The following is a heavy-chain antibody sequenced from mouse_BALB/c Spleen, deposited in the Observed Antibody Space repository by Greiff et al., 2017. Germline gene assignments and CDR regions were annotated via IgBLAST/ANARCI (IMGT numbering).Heavy chain of an antibody. CDR2: IDPANGNT. V-gene: IGHV14-3*02. CDR1: GFTIKDTS. CDR3: ASYYGSAYWYFDV. Sequence: EVQLQQSGAGLVKPGASVKLSCTASGFTIKDTSMHWVQQRPEQGLEWIGRIDPANGNTKYDPKFQGKATITADTSSNTANLQLSSLTSEDTAVYYCASYYGSAYWYFDVWGAGTTVTVSS. J-gene: IGHJ1*01. D-gene: IGHD1-1*01.